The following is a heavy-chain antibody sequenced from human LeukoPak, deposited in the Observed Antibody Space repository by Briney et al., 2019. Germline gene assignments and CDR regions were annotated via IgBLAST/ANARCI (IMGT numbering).Heavy chain of an antibody. Sequence: ASVKVSFKASGYIFTDYYMHWVRQAPGQGLEWMGWINPKSGGTNYAQKFQGRVTMTRDTSISTGHMELSRLRTDDTAVYYCASVAFWSEYFQHWGQGTLVTVSS. CDR3: ASVAFWSEYFQH. CDR1: GYIFTDYY. V-gene: IGHV1-2*02. CDR2: INPKSGGT. J-gene: IGHJ1*01. D-gene: IGHD3-3*01.